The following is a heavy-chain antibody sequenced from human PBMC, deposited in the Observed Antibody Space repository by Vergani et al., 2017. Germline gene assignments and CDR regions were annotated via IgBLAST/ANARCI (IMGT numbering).Heavy chain of an antibody. CDR1: GGTFSSYA. CDR2: IIPIFGTA. V-gene: IGHV1-69*01. J-gene: IGHJ4*02. Sequence: QVQLVQSGAEVKKPGSSVKVSCKASGGTFSSYAISWVRQAPGQGLEWMGGIIPIFGTANYAQKFQGRVTITADESTSTAYMELSSLRSEDTAVYYCAGERDCSGGSCYRRFDYWGQGTLVTVSS. CDR3: AGERDCSGGSCYRRFDY. D-gene: IGHD2-15*01.